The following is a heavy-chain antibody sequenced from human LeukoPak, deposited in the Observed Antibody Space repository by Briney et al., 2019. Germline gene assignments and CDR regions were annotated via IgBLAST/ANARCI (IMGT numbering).Heavy chain of an antibody. CDR1: GYTFTSYG. CDR2: TSAYNGNT. Sequence: GASVKVSCKASGYTFTSYGISWVRQAPGQGLEWMGWTSAYNGNTNYAQKLQGRVTMTTDTSTSTAYMELRSLRSDDTAVYYCARAPYYYDSSGYSPFDYWGQGTLVTVSS. J-gene: IGHJ4*02. V-gene: IGHV1-18*01. CDR3: ARAPYYYDSSGYSPFDY. D-gene: IGHD3-22*01.